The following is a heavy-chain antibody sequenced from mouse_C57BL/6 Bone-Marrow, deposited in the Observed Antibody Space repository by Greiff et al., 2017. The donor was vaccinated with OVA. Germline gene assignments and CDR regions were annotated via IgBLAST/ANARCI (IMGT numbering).Heavy chain of an antibody. D-gene: IGHD1-1*01. CDR2: IGPGRGST. CDR3: ARFITTVVEDY. Sequence: QVQLQQSGAELVKPGASVKISCKASGYTFTDYYINWVKQRPGQGLAWIGKIGPGRGSTYYNEKFKGKATLTADKSSSTAYMQLSSLTSEDSAVYFCARFITTVVEDYWGQGTTLTVAS. CDR1: GYTFTDYY. V-gene: IGHV1-77*01. J-gene: IGHJ2*01.